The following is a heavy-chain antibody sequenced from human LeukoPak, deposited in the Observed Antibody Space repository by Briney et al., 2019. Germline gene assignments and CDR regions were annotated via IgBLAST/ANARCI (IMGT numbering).Heavy chain of an antibody. CDR2: INSDSGAT. J-gene: IGHJ4*02. Sequence: GASVKVSCKAPGYTFSGYYMFWVRQAPGQGLEWMGWINSDSGATNYAQKFQGRVTMTRDTSISTAYMELSSLRSDDTGVYYCAAATTGTTFFDYWGQGTLVTVSS. D-gene: IGHD1-1*01. CDR1: GYTFSGYY. CDR3: AAATTGTTFFDY. V-gene: IGHV1-2*02.